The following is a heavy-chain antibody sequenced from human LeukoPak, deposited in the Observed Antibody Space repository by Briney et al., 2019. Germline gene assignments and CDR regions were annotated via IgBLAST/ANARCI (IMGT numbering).Heavy chain of an antibody. D-gene: IGHD3-22*01. CDR1: GFTFSSYA. Sequence: PGGSLRLSCAASGFTFSSYAMSWVRQAPGKGLEWVSAISGSGGSTYYADSVKGRFTISRDNSKNTLYLQTNSLRAEDTAVYYCAKDSYYYDSSGYYYGDTFDYWGQGTLVTVSS. CDR2: ISGSGGST. V-gene: IGHV3-23*01. J-gene: IGHJ4*02. CDR3: AKDSYYYDSSGYYYGDTFDY.